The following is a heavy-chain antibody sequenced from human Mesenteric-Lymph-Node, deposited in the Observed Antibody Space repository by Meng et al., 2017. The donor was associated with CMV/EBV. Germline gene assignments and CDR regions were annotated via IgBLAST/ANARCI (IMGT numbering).Heavy chain of an antibody. J-gene: IGHJ5*02. Sequence: SETLSLTCTVSGGSISSSSYYWGWIRQPPGKGLEWIGSIYYSGSTYYNPSLKSRVTISVDTSKNQFSLKLSSVTAADTAVYYCARLNYDSSGYLSNWFDPWGQGTLVTVSS. V-gene: IGHV4-39*07. CDR1: GGSISSSSYY. CDR3: ARLNYDSSGYLSNWFDP. CDR2: IYYSGST. D-gene: IGHD3-22*01.